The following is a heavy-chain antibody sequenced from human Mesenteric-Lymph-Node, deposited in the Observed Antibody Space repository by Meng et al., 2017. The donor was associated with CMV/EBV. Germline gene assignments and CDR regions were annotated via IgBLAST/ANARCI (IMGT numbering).Heavy chain of an antibody. V-gene: IGHV3-23*01. D-gene: IGHD3-10*01. CDR3: AKDHQYGTRGDFDY. CDR1: GFTFSSYS. Sequence: GESLKISCAASGFTFSSYSMNWVRQAPGKGLEWVSGISGGGGSTYYADSVKGRFTISRDDSKNTLYLQMNSLRVEDTAVYYCAKDHQYGTRGDFDYWGQGTLVTVSS. CDR2: ISGGGGST. J-gene: IGHJ4*02.